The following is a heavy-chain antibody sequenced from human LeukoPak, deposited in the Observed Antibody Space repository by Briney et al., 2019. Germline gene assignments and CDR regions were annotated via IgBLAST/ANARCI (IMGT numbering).Heavy chain of an antibody. D-gene: IGHD3-16*01. CDR1: GFTFSSYA. Sequence: GGSLRLSCAASGFTFSSYAMSWVRQAPGKGLEWVSAISTNGDRTYYADSVKGRFTVSRDNFKNTLYLQMNSLRAEDTALYYCARKLWHRNDCWGQGTLVTVSS. CDR2: ISTNGDRT. CDR3: ARKLWHRNDC. V-gene: IGHV3-23*01. J-gene: IGHJ4*02.